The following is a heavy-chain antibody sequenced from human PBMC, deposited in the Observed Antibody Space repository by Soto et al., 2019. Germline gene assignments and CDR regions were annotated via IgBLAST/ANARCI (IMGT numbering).Heavy chain of an antibody. CDR2: IYYSGTT. D-gene: IGHD1-20*01. CDR3: ATSQKGYNWNYFDH. CDR1: GGSISTGGYC. Sequence: SETLSLTCTVSGGSISTGGYCWSWIRQHPRKGLECIGYIYYSGTTSYNPSLTRRVSVSVDTSKNQFSLKVSGVSAADTAVYYCATSQKGYNWNYFDHWGQGALVTVSS. J-gene: IGHJ4*02. V-gene: IGHV4-30-4*08.